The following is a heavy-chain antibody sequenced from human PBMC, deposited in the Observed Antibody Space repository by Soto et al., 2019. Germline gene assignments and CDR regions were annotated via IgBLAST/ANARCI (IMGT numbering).Heavy chain of an antibody. J-gene: IGHJ4*02. CDR1: GFTFSSYG. Sequence: QVQLVESGGGVVQPGRSLRLSCAASGFTFSSYGMHWVRQAPGKGLEWVAVISYDGSNKYYADSVKGRFTISRDNSKNTLYLQMNSLRAEDTAVYYCAKPRARCSGGSCYGNFDYWGQGTLVTVSS. D-gene: IGHD2-15*01. CDR3: AKPRARCSGGSCYGNFDY. CDR2: ISYDGSNK. V-gene: IGHV3-30*18.